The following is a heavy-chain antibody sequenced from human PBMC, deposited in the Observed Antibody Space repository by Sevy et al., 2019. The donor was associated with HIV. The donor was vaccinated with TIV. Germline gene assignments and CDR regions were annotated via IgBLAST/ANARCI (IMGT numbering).Heavy chain of an antibody. Sequence: GGSLRLSGTTSGFTFTSYGLHWVRKAPGKGLEGVSFFCWDGRNTFYGDSVKGRLTIFRDTSGNTLDLQMNSLRGEDTAVYYCARDGPNWNLDHWGQGTLVTVSS. CDR2: FCWDGRNT. J-gene: IGHJ4*02. V-gene: IGHV3-33*01. D-gene: IGHD1-1*01. CDR1: GFTFTSYG. CDR3: ARDGPNWNLDH.